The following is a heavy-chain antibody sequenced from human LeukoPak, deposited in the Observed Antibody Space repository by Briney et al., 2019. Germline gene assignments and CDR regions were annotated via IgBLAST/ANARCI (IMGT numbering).Heavy chain of an antibody. J-gene: IGHJ4*02. CDR2: ISSSSSYI. CDR1: GFTFGSYS. D-gene: IGHD3-10*01. V-gene: IGHV3-21*01. Sequence: GGSLRLSCAASGFTFGSYSMNWVRQAPGKGLEWVSSISSSSSYIYYADSVKGRFTISRDNAKNSLYLQMNSLRAEDTAVYYCARVSDGSGSSPYYFDYWGQGTLVTVSS. CDR3: ARVSDGSGSSPYYFDY.